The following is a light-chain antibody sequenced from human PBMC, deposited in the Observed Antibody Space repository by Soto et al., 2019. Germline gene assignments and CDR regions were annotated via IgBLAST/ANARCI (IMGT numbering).Light chain of an antibody. J-gene: IGLJ1*01. CDR3: QSYDSSLSGYV. CDR2: GNS. CDR1: SSNIGAGYD. Sequence: QLVLTQPPSVSGAPGQRVTISCTGRSSNIGAGYDVHWYQQLPGTAPKLLIYGNSNRPSGVPDRFSGSKSGTSASLAITGLQAEYEADYYCQSYDSSLSGYVFGTGTKLTVL. V-gene: IGLV1-40*01.